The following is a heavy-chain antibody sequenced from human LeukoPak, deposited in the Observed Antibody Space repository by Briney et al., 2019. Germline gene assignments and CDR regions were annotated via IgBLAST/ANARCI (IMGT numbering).Heavy chain of an antibody. CDR1: GGSFSAYY. V-gene: IGHV4-34*12. J-gene: IGHJ4*02. Sequence: SETLSLTCAVYGGSFSAYYWSWVRQPPGKGLEWIGETLHSGSTSYNPSLQSRVTMSINTSKSQFSLRLTSVTAADTAIYYCARDGDYSLDSWGQGTLVTVSS. D-gene: IGHD4-17*01. CDR2: TLHSGST. CDR3: ARDGDYSLDS.